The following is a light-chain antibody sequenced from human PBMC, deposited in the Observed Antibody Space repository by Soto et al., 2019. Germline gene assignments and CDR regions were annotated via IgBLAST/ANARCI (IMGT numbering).Light chain of an antibody. Sequence: EIVMTQTPLSLSVTPGQSASISCRSSQTLLHSNGKSYLYRYLQKAGQAPQLLIYEVSKRFSGVPDRFSGSGAGTDFTLTISRVEAEDVGVYYCLQSLHFPLTFGGGTKVEIK. J-gene: IGKJ4*01. V-gene: IGKV2D-29*01. CDR3: LQSLHFPLT. CDR2: EVS. CDR1: QTLLHSNGKSY.